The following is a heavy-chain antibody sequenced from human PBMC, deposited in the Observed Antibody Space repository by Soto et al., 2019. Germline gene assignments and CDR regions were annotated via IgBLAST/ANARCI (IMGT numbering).Heavy chain of an antibody. V-gene: IGHV3-7*01. CDR1: GLTFSNYW. J-gene: IGHJ4*02. Sequence: EVQLVESGGNLVQPGGSLRLSCVVSGLTFSNYWMSWVRKAPGKGLEWVANIKQDGSEKYYVDSVKGRFTISRDNAKDSLYLQMNTLRVEDTAVYYCARGTTVMNYWGQGTLVTVSS. CDR2: IKQDGSEK. D-gene: IGHD1-1*01. CDR3: ARGTTVMNY.